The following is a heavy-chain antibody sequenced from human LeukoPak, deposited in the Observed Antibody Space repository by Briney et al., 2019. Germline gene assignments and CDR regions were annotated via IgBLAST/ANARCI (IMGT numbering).Heavy chain of an antibody. J-gene: IGHJ6*03. Sequence: PGRSLRLSCAASGFTFSSYGMDWVRQAPGKGLEWVAVIWYDGSNKYYADSVKGRFTIPRDNSKNTLYLQMNSLRAEDTAVYYCARDSGGYYYYMDVWGKGTTVTVSS. CDR1: GFTFSSYG. CDR3: ARDSGGYYYYMDV. D-gene: IGHD3-16*01. CDR2: IWYDGSNK. V-gene: IGHV3-33*01.